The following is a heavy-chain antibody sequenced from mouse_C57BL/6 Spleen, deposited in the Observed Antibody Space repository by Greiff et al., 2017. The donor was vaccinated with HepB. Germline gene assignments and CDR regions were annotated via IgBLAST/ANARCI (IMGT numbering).Heavy chain of an antibody. CDR2: IDPSDSET. CDR3: ARGLYGYDGEYYYAMDY. Sequence: QVQLQQPGAELVRPGSSVKLSCKASGYTFTSYWMHWVKQRPIQGLEWIGNIDPSDSETHYNQKFKDKATLTVDKYSSTAYMQLSSLTSEDSAVYYCARGLYGYDGEYYYAMDYWGQGTSVTVSS. J-gene: IGHJ4*01. CDR1: GYTFTSYW. D-gene: IGHD2-2*01. V-gene: IGHV1-52*01.